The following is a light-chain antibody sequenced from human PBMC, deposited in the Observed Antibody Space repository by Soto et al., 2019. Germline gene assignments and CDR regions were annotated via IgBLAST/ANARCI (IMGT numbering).Light chain of an antibody. Sequence: DVVMTQSPLSLPVTLGQPASISCRSSQSLAYIDGNTYLNWFQQRPGQSPRRLIYKVSNRDSGVPDRFSGSGSGTDFTLKISRVEAEDVGVYYCIKGTHWPPYTFGQGTKLEIK. CDR2: KVS. V-gene: IGKV2-30*01. CDR3: IKGTHWPPYT. J-gene: IGKJ2*01. CDR1: QSLAYIDGNTY.